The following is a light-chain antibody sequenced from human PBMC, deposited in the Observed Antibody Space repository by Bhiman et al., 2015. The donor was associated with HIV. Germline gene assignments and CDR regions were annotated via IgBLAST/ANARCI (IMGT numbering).Light chain of an antibody. CDR2: QDN. V-gene: IGLV3-1*01. CDR3: RAWDNSQYV. CDR1: KLGNRY. J-gene: IGLJ1*01. Sequence: SYELTQPPSLSVSPGQTASITCSGDKLGNRYACWYQQKPGQSPVLVIYQDNKRPSGIPERFSGSNSGNTATLTISGTQAMDEADYYCRAWDNSQYVFGPGTKVTVL.